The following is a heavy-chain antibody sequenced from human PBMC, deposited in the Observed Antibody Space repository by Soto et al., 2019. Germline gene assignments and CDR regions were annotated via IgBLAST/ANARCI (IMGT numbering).Heavy chain of an antibody. J-gene: IGHJ5*02. D-gene: IGHD2-2*01. Sequence: PSETLSLTCSVSGGSISYNSYYWGWIRQPPGKGLEWVGGIFYTGTTYYSPSLKDRVTISVDTSKNSFSFNLTSVTAADTAVYFCARLVVVAPVANAWGQGTLVTVSS. CDR3: ARLVVVAPVANA. CDR1: GGSISYNSYY. V-gene: IGHV4-39*02. CDR2: IFYTGTT.